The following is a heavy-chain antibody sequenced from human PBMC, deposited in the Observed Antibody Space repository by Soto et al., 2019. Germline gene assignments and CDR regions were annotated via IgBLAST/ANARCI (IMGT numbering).Heavy chain of an antibody. CDR3: AKDAGSSWFGAFDI. J-gene: IGHJ3*02. D-gene: IGHD6-13*01. CDR1: GFTFDDYT. CDR2: ISWDGGST. V-gene: IGHV3-43*01. Sequence: GGSLRLSCAASGFTFDDYTMDWVRQAPGKGLEWVSLISWDGGSTYYADSVKGRFTISRDNSKNSLYLQKNSLRTEDTALYYCAKDAGSSWFGAFDIWGQGTMVTVSS.